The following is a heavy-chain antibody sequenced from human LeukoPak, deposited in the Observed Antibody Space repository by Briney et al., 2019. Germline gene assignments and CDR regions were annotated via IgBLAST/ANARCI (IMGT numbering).Heavy chain of an antibody. CDR1: GFTFSSYA. J-gene: IGHJ4*02. V-gene: IGHV3-30*04. D-gene: IGHD3-22*01. Sequence: PGGSLRLSCAASGFTFSSYAMSWVRQAPGKGLEWVTIISYDGRTKYYADCVKGRFIISRDNSKNTLYLQMDSLRPEDTAVYYCVRGSSSFYDSSGYSYYLDNWGQGTLVTVSS. CDR3: VRGSSSFYDSSGYSYYLDN. CDR2: ISYDGRTK.